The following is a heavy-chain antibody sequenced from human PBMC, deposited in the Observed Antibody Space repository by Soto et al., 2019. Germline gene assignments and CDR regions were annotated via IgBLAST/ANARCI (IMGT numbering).Heavy chain of an antibody. Sequence: GGSLRLSCAASGFSFSSYGMHWVRQAPGKGLEWVAVITLDGSNTYCADSVKGRFTISRDNAKNTVYLQMSSLRVEDTALYYCATGFRTSGNFFDYWGQGTLVTVSS. V-gene: IGHV3-30*03. CDR2: ITLDGSNT. D-gene: IGHD1-26*01. CDR3: ATGFRTSGNFFDY. CDR1: GFSFSSYG. J-gene: IGHJ4*02.